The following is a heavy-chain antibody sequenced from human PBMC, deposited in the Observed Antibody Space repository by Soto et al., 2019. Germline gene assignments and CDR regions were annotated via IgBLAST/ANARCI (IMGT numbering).Heavy chain of an antibody. CDR2: LHHSGDT. Sequence: QLQLQESGSGLVRPSQTLSLTCTVSGASIGSGSYSWNWIRQPPGKGLEWIGYLHHSGDTYFNPSLRRRVSISVDRSNNQFSLKLISVTAAGTAVYSCARFPLWFGELDYWGQGALVTVSS. CDR1: GASIGSGSYS. D-gene: IGHD3-10*01. J-gene: IGHJ4*02. V-gene: IGHV4-30-2*01. CDR3: ARFPLWFGELDY.